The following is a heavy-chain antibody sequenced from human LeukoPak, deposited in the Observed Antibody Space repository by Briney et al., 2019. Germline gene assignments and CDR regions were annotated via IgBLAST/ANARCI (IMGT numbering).Heavy chain of an antibody. Sequence: ASVKVSCKASGYTFTSYDINWVRQATGQGFEWMGWMNPNSGNTGYAQKFQGRVTMTRNTSISTAYMELSSLRSEDTAVYYCARAIRRLATGGYYYYYMDVWGKGTTVTVSS. D-gene: IGHD3-9*01. CDR1: GYTFTSYD. J-gene: IGHJ6*03. V-gene: IGHV1-8*01. CDR3: ARAIRRLATGGYYYYYMDV. CDR2: MNPNSGNT.